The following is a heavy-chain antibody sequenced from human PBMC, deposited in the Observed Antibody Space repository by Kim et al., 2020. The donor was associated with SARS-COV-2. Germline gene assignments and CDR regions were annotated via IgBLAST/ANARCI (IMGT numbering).Heavy chain of an antibody. J-gene: IGHJ3*02. CDR3: ARDQTSDLYGDYAHDAFDI. Sequence: GGSLRLSCAASGFTFSSYEMNWVRQAPGKGLEWVSYISSSGSTIYYADSVKGRFTISRDNAKNSLYLQMNSLRAEDTAVYYCARDQTSDLYGDYAHDAFDIWGQGTMVTVSS. CDR2: ISSSGSTI. V-gene: IGHV3-48*03. D-gene: IGHD4-17*01. CDR1: GFTFSSYE.